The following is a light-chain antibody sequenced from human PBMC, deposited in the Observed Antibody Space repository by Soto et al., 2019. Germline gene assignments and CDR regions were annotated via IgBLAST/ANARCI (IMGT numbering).Light chain of an antibody. CDR2: EVT. V-gene: IGLV2-8*01. J-gene: IGLJ3*02. Sequence: QSVLTQPPSASGSPGQSVTISCTGTSSDVGDYDYVSWYQQHPGKAPRLIIYEVTKRPSGVPDRFSGSKSGNMASLTVSGLQAEDEADYYCSSYAGTNKLVFGGGTKLTVL. CDR3: SSYAGTNKLV. CDR1: SSDVGDYDY.